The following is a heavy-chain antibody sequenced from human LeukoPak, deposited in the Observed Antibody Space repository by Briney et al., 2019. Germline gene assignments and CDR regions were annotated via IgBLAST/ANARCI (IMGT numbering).Heavy chain of an antibody. CDR3: AKHYMRSYYNHGLDY. CDR2: INYSGTT. CDR1: GGSISSSTFY. J-gene: IGHJ4*02. D-gene: IGHD3-10*01. Sequence: SETLSLTCTVSGGSISSSTFYWGWIRQPPGKGLEWIGSINYSGTTYYNPSLKSRVSISVDTSKNQFSLKLNSLSAADTAVYYCAKHYMRSYYNHGLDYWGQGTLVTVSS. V-gene: IGHV4-39*01.